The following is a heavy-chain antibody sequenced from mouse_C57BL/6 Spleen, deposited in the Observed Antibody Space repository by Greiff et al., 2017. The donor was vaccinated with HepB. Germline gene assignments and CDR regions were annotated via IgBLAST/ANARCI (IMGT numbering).Heavy chain of an antibody. V-gene: IGHV1-39*01. CDR3: ARGGYYGSFYAMDY. CDR2: INPNYGTT. CDR1: GYSFTDYN. D-gene: IGHD1-1*01. J-gene: IGHJ4*01. Sequence: VQLQQSGPELVKPGASVKISCKASGYSFTDYNMNWVKQSNGKSLEWIGVINPNYGTTSYNQKFKGKATLTVDQSSSTAYMQLNSLTSEDSSVYYCARGGYYGSFYAMDYWGQGTSVTVSS.